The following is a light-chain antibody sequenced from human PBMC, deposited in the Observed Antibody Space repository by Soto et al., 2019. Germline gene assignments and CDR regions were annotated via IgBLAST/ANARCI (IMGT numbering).Light chain of an antibody. CDR3: QKHDGAPLT. CDR1: QDIRNH. J-gene: IGKJ4*01. Sequence: DIQMTQSPSSLSASVGDRVTITCRASQDIRNHLSWYQQKPGKVPKLLIHTSTTLQSGVPSRLSGSGSGTDFTLTISSLQPEDVATYYCQKHDGAPLTFGGGTKVDIK. V-gene: IGKV1-27*01. CDR2: TST.